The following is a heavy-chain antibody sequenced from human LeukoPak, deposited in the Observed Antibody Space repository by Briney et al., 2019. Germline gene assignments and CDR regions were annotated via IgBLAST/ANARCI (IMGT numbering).Heavy chain of an antibody. CDR3: GKYGAPGWSGYCDF. D-gene: IGHD4/OR15-4a*01. CDR1: GFIFSNYA. Sequence: GGSLRLSCAASGFIFSNYAVTWVRHTPGRGLEWVSSISGSAGSTYYIDSVKGRFTISRDNSKNTLFLQMNSLRAEDTGMYYRGKYGAPGWSGYCDFWGQGTLVTVSS. V-gene: IGHV3-23*01. CDR2: ISGSAGST. J-gene: IGHJ4*02.